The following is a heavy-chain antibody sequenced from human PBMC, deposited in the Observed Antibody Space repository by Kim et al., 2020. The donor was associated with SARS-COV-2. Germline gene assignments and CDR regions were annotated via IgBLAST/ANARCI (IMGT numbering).Heavy chain of an antibody. J-gene: IGHJ4*02. D-gene: IGHD6-19*01. CDR2: IDPSDSYT. Sequence: GESLKISCKGSGYSFTSYWISWVRQMPGKGLEWVGRIDPSDSYTNYSPSFQGHVTISADKSISTAYLQWSSLKASDTAMYYCARPIAYSSGWYTDWGQGTLVTVSS. CDR3: ARPIAYSSGWYTD. CDR1: GYSFTSYW. V-gene: IGHV5-10-1*01.